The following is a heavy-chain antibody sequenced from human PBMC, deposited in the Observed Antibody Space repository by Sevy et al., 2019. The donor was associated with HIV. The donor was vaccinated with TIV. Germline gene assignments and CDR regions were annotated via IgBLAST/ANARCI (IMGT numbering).Heavy chain of an antibody. CDR3: ATTKDYYDSSGSPFDY. D-gene: IGHD3-22*01. V-gene: IGHV1-24*01. CDR2: FDPEDDET. Sequence: ASVKVSCKVSGYTLSELSMHWVRQAPGKGLEWMGSFDPEDDETIYAQMFQGRVTMTEDTSTDTAYMELSSLRSEDTAVYYCATTKDYYDSSGSPFDYWGQGTLVTVSS. CDR1: GYTLSELS. J-gene: IGHJ4*02.